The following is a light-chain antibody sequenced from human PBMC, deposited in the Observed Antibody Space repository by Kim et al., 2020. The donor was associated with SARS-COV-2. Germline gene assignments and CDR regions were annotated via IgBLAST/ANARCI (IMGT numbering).Light chain of an antibody. CDR1: QSNSMW. CDR3: QQYDNY. CDR2: KAS. Sequence: TLSAAVGDRVIITCRASQSNSMWLAWYQQKPGKAPKLLISKASSLQSGVPSRFSGSGSGTEFTLTISSLQPDDFATYYCQQYDNYFGQGTKLEI. V-gene: IGKV1-5*03. J-gene: IGKJ2*01.